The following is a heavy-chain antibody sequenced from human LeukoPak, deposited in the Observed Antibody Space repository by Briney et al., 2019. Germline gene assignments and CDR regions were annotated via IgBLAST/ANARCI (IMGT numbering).Heavy chain of an antibody. V-gene: IGHV3-30*14. CDR2: ISYDGSNK. CDR1: GFTFSSYA. Sequence: GGSLRLSCAASGFTFSSYAMHWVRQAPGKGLEWVAVISYDGSNKYYADSVKGRFTISRHNSKNTLYLQMNSLRAEDTAVYYCARDGVNGPTSSEASYGMDVWGQGTTVTVSS. J-gene: IGHJ6*02. CDR3: ARDGVNGPTSSEASYGMDV.